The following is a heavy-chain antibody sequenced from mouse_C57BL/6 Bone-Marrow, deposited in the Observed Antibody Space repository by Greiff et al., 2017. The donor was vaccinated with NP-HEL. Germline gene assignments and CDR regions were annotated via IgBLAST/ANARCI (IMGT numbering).Heavy chain of an antibody. CDR1: GFNIKDDY. Sequence: VQLQQSGAELVRPGASVKLSCTASGFNIKDDYMHWVKQRPEQGLEWIGWIDPENGDTEYASKFQGKATITADTSSNTAYLQLSSLTSEDTAVYYCTKGIYYDYDWGQGTTLTVSS. V-gene: IGHV14-4*01. J-gene: IGHJ2*01. D-gene: IGHD2-4*01. CDR3: TKGIYYDYD. CDR2: IDPENGDT.